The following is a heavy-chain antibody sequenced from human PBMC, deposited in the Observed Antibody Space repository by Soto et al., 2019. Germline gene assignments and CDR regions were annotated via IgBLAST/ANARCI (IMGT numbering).Heavy chain of an antibody. D-gene: IGHD6-19*01. CDR1: GYTFTSYY. V-gene: IGHV1-69*04. CDR3: ARGPVAGTFSWFDP. J-gene: IGHJ5*02. CDR2: IIPILGIA. Sequence: EASVKVSCKASGYTFTSYYMHWVRQAPGQGLEWMGRIIPILGIANYAQKFQGRVTITADKSTSTAYMELSSLGSEDTAVYYCARGPVAGTFSWFDPWGQGTLVTVSS.